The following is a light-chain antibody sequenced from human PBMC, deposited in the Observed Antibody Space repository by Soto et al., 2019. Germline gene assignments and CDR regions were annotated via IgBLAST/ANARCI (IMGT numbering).Light chain of an antibody. CDR1: QSVGSN. CDR2: GTS. CDR3: QQHNNWPWT. J-gene: IGKJ1*01. Sequence: EIVMTQSPATLSVSPGERATLSCRGSQSVGSNLAWYQQKPGQVPRLLIYGTSTRVTGIPARFSGSRSGTEFTLTISSLQPEDFVVYYCQQHNNWPWTFGQGTKVDIK. V-gene: IGKV3-15*01.